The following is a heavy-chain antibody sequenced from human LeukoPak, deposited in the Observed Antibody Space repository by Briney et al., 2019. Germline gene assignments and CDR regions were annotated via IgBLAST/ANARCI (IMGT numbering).Heavy chain of an antibody. J-gene: IGHJ4*02. V-gene: IGHV3-33*01. CDR2: IRYDGSNK. Sequence: GRSLRLSCAASGFTFSSYGMHWVRQAPGKGLEWVAFIRYDGSNKYYVDSVKGRFTISRDNAKNSLYLQMRYLRAEDTAVYYCARYEGDYYDTSGYYSTYYFDYWGQGTLVTVSS. CDR3: ARYEGDYYDTSGYYSTYYFDY. D-gene: IGHD3-22*01. CDR1: GFTFSSYG.